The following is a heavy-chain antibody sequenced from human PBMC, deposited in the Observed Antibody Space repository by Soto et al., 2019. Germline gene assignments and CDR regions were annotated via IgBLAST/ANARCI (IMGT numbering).Heavy chain of an antibody. Sequence: GGSLRLSCAASGFTFSSYAMHWVRQAPGKGLEWVAVISYDGSNKYYADSVKGRFTISRDNSKNTLYLQMNSLRAEDTAVYYCARGGRQIAARPVGDYWGQGTLVTLSS. CDR3: ARGGRQIAARPVGDY. D-gene: IGHD6-6*01. V-gene: IGHV3-30-3*01. CDR2: ISYDGSNK. CDR1: GFTFSSYA. J-gene: IGHJ4*02.